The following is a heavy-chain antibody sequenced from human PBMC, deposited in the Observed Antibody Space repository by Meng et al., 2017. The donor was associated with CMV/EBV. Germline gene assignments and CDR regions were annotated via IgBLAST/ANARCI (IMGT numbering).Heavy chain of an antibody. CDR1: GGSISSSSYY. CDR3: ARQSYCSGGSCPVDY. CDR2: IYYSGST. Sequence: SETLSLTCTVSGGSISSSSYYWGWIRQPPGTGLEWIGSIYYSGSTYYNPSLKSRVTISVDTSKNQFSLKLSSVTAADTAVYYCARQSYCSGGSCPVDYWGQGTLVTVSS. D-gene: IGHD2-15*01. V-gene: IGHV4-39*07. J-gene: IGHJ4*02.